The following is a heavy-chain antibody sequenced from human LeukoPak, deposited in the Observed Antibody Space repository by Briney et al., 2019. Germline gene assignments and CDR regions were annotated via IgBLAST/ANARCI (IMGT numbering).Heavy chain of an antibody. D-gene: IGHD3-9*01. CDR1: GRSISSYY. CDR2: FYNGEST. J-gene: IGHJ6*03. CDR3: ARGIRYFDWLVYYYYMDV. V-gene: IGHV4-4*09. Sequence: SETLSLTCTVSGRSISSYYWTWIRQPPGKGLETIGYFYNGESTNYNLSLKSRVTISVDTSKNQFSLKLSSVTAADTAVYYCARGIRYFDWLVYYYYMDVWGKGTTATVSS.